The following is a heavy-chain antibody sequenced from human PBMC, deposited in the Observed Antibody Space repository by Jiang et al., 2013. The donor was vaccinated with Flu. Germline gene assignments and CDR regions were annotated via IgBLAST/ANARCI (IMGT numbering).Heavy chain of an antibody. V-gene: IGHV1-69*04. J-gene: IGHJ6*02. Sequence: SGAEVKKPGSSVKVSCKASGGTFSSYTISWVRQAPGQGLEWMGRIIPILGIANYAQKFQGRVTITADKSTSTAYMELSSLRSEDTAVYYCARERYFDWLAAATRGLGRYYGMDVWDQGTTVTVSS. CDR2: IIPILGIA. CDR3: ARERYFDWLAAATRGLGRYYGMDV. D-gene: IGHD3-9*01. CDR1: GGTFSSYT.